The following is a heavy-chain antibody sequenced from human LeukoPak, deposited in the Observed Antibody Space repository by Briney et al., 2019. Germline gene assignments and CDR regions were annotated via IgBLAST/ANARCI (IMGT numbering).Heavy chain of an antibody. J-gene: IGHJ5*02. D-gene: IGHD2-15*01. CDR3: TRDCSGGTCRFDP. CDR1: GYTFTGYY. CDR2: ISIFNGNT. V-gene: IGHV1-18*04. Sequence: ASVKVSCKASGYTFTGYYIHWVRQAPGQGLEWMGWISIFNGNTKYSQALQDRVTVTTDTSTNTAYMELRSLRSDDTAMYYCTRDCSGGTCRFDPWGQGTLVIVSS.